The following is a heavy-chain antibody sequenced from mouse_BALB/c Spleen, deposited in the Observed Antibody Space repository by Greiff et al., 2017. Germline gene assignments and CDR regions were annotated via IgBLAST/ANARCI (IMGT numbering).Heavy chain of an antibody. CDR3: ARKGGYGSSYRYYYAMDY. J-gene: IGHJ4*01. CDR1: GYTFTSYT. Sequence: QVQLQQSAAELARPGASVKMSCKASGYTFTSYTMHWVKQRPGQGLEWIGYINPSSGYTEYNQKFKDKTTLTADKSSSTAYMQLSSLTSEDSAVYYCARKGGYGSSYRYYYAMDYWGQGTSVTVSS. CDR2: INPSSGYT. V-gene: IGHV1-4*02. D-gene: IGHD1-1*01.